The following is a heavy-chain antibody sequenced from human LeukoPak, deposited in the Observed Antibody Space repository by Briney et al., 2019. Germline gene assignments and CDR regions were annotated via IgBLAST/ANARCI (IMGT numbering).Heavy chain of an antibody. CDR2: ISSSSSYI. V-gene: IGHV3-21*01. Sequence: PGGSLRLSCAASGFTFSSYSMNWVRQAPGKGLEWVSSISSSSSYIYYADSVKGRFTISRDNAKNSLYLQMNSLRAEDTAVYYCARRAAAGRCFDHWGQGTLVTVSS. D-gene: IGHD6-13*01. CDR1: GFTFSSYS. CDR3: ARRAAAGRCFDH. J-gene: IGHJ4*02.